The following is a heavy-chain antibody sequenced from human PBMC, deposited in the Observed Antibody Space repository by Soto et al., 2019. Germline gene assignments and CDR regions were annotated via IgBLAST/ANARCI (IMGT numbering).Heavy chain of an antibody. Sequence: VASVKVSCKASGYTFTSYGISWVRQAPGQGLEWMGWISAYNGNTNYAQKLQGRVTMTTDTSTSTAYMELRNLRSDDTAVYYCARRVATITFYGMDVWGQGTTVTVSS. CDR2: ISAYNGNT. J-gene: IGHJ6*02. CDR1: GYTFTSYG. D-gene: IGHD5-12*01. V-gene: IGHV1-18*04. CDR3: ARRVATITFYGMDV.